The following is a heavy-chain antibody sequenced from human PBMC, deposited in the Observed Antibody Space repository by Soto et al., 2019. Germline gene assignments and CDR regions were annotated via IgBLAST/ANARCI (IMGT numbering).Heavy chain of an antibody. CDR1: GGSISSDSFY. Sequence: LQLQESGPGLVKSSETLSLTCTVSGGSISSDSFYWAWIRQPPGKGLEWIGIIYYSGDTYYNPALAGRLPMSVDTSNQFSLTLRSVTAADTALYYCARNQPQRYCSGGTCRPAYGMDVWGQGTTVIVSS. V-gene: IGHV4-39*01. J-gene: IGHJ6*02. D-gene: IGHD2-15*01. CDR2: IYYSGDT. CDR3: ARNQPQRYCSGGTCRPAYGMDV.